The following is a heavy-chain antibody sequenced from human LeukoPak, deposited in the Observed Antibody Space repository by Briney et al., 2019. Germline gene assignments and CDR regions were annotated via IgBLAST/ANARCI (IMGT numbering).Heavy chain of an antibody. Sequence: GGSLRLSCAASGFSLSSYWMHWVRQAPGKGLVWVSCVNSDGSSTRYADSVKGRFTISRDNAKNTLYLQMNSLGAEDTAVYYCASQRDYYDSSGYSYNWFDPWGQGTLVTVSS. CDR2: VNSDGSST. J-gene: IGHJ5*02. CDR3: ASQRDYYDSSGYSYNWFDP. CDR1: GFSLSSYW. V-gene: IGHV3-74*01. D-gene: IGHD3-22*01.